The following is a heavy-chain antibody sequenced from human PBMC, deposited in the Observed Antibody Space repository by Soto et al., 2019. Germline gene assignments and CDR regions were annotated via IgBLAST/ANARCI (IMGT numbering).Heavy chain of an antibody. CDR1: GFRFDTYS. J-gene: IGHJ5*02. Sequence: EVQLVESGGGLIQPGGSLRLSCAASGFRFDTYSMNWVRQAPGKGLEWVAYISTTSSTIYYADSVKGRFTVSRDNARNSLYLQMDRLRDEDTAVYYCAREKIVLAPAAVRWFDPWGQGTLVTVSS. D-gene: IGHD2-2*01. CDR3: AREKIVLAPAAVRWFDP. V-gene: IGHV3-48*02. CDR2: ISTTSSTI.